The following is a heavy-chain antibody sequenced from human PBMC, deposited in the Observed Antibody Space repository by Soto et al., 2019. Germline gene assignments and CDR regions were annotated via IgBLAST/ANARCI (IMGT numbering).Heavy chain of an antibody. CDR2: IIPILGTA. J-gene: IGHJ6*02. D-gene: IGHD4-4*01. V-gene: IGHV1-69*13. Sequence: ASVKVSCKASGGTFSSYAISWVRQAPGQGLEWMGGIIPILGTANYAQKFQSRVTITADESTSTAYMELSSLRSEDTAVYYCARSKPTVTARGVGYYGMDVWGQGTTVTVSS. CDR1: GGTFSSYA. CDR3: ARSKPTVTARGVGYYGMDV.